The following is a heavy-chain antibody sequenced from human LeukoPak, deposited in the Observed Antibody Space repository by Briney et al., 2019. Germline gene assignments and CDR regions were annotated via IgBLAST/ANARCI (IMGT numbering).Heavy chain of an antibody. D-gene: IGHD4-11*01. V-gene: IGHV3-23*01. J-gene: IGHJ3*02. CDR3: AKDQLSSNYVWGAFDI. Sequence: GGSLRLSCAASGFTFSSYAMSWVRQAPGKGLEWVSAISGSGGSTYYADSVKGRFTISRDNSKNTLYLQMNSLRAEDTAVYYCAKDQLSSNYVWGAFDIWGQGTMVTVSS. CDR1: GFTFSSYA. CDR2: ISGSGGST.